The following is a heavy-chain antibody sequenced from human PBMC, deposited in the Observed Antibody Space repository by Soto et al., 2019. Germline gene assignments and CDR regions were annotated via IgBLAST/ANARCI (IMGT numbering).Heavy chain of an antibody. V-gene: IGHV3-74*01. Sequence: EVQLVESGGGLVQPGGSLRLSCAASGFTFSSYWMHWVRQAPGKGLVWVSRINSDGSSTSYADSVKGRFTISRDNAKNTLYLQMNSLRAEDTAVYYCARAIAAAPTDYYYGMDVWGQGNTVTVSS. J-gene: IGHJ6*02. CDR3: ARAIAAAPTDYYYGMDV. CDR2: INSDGSST. CDR1: GFTFSSYW. D-gene: IGHD6-13*01.